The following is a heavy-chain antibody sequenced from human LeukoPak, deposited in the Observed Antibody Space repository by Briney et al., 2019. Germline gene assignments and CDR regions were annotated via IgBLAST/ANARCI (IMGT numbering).Heavy chain of an antibody. CDR1: GYTFTSYD. CDR2: MNPNSGNT. J-gene: IGHJ6*03. D-gene: IGHD6-6*01. V-gene: IGHV1-8*01. Sequence: ASVKVSCKASGYTFTSYDINWVRQATGQGLEWMGWMNPNSGNTGYAQKFQGRVTMTRNTSISTAYMELSSLRSEDTAVYYCARGDDSSSSADYYYYYYMDVWGKGTTVTVSS. CDR3: ARGDDSSSSADYYYYYYMDV.